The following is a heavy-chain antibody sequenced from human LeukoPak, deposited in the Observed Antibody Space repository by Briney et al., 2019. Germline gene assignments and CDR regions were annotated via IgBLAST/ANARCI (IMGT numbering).Heavy chain of an antibody. CDR3: VTDRARLFWYFDL. D-gene: IGHD2-21*02. V-gene: IGHV1-24*01. CDR2: SDPEDGET. Sequence: ASETVSCKVSGSTLSDLSIHWVRQAPGKGLEYVGGSDPEDGETFHAQNFQGRVTMTEDTSIDTAYMELSSLRSEDTAVYYCVTDRARLFWYFDLWGRGTLVPVSS. J-gene: IGHJ2*01. CDR1: GSTLSDLS.